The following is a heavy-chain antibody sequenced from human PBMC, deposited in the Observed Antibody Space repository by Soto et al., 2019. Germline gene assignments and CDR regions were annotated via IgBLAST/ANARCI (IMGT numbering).Heavy chain of an antibody. CDR2: IWYDGSNK. CDR1: GFTFSSYG. D-gene: IGHD2-2*01. V-gene: IGHV3-33*01. J-gene: IGHJ3*02. CDR3: ARDCSSTSCYAKDDAFDI. Sequence: GGSLRLSCAASGFTFSSYGMHWVRQAPGKGLEWVAVIWYDGSNKYYADSVKGRFTISRDNSKNTLYLQMNSLRAEDTAVYYCARDCSSTSCYAKDDAFDIWGQGTMVTVSS.